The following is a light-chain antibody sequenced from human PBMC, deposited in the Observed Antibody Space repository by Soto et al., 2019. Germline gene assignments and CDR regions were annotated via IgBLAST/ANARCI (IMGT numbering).Light chain of an antibody. V-gene: IGLV1-44*01. CDR1: SSNIGSNT. CDR2: SSN. CDR3: AAWDDSLNGPV. J-gene: IGLJ1*01. Sequence: QSVLTQPPSASGTPGQRVTISCSGSSSNIGSNTVNWYQQLPGTAPKLLIYSSNQQPSGVPDRFSGSKSGTSASLAISGLQSEDEADYYCAAWDDSLNGPVFGTGTKLTVL.